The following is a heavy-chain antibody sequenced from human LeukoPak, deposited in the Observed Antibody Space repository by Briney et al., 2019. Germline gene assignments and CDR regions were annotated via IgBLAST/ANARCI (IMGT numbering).Heavy chain of an antibody. J-gene: IGHJ4*02. D-gene: IGHD2/OR15-2a*01. CDR1: GFTFSSYN. CDR3: ARGGTTFEK. Sequence: PGGSLRPSCAASGFTFSSYNMNWVRQAPGKGLEWVANIKQDGSEKTSVDSVKGRFTISRDNAKNSLYLQMNSLRADDTAVYYCARGGTTFEKWGQGTLVTVSS. V-gene: IGHV3-7*01. CDR2: IKQDGSEK.